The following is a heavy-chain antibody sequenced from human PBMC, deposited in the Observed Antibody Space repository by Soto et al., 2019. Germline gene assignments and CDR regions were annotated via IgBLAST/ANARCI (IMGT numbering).Heavy chain of an antibody. CDR2: ISGSGGST. J-gene: IGHJ4*02. D-gene: IGHD4-17*01. Sequence: EVQLLESGGGLVQPGGSLRLSCAASGFTFSSYAMSWVRQAPGKGLEWVSAISGSGGSTYYADSVKGRFTISRDNSKNTLYLQMNSLRAEDTAVYYCAKDPPTPTVTTANFDYWGQGTLVTVSS. V-gene: IGHV3-23*01. CDR1: GFTFSSYA. CDR3: AKDPPTPTVTTANFDY.